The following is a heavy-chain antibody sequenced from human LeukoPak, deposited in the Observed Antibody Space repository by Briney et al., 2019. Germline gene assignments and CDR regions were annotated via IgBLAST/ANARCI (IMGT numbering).Heavy chain of an antibody. CDR3: ARMDSYLSD. CDR1: GGSISSYY. V-gene: IGHV4-59*01. CDR2: IYYSGST. D-gene: IGHD2-21*01. J-gene: IGHJ4*02. Sequence: TSETLSLTCTVSGGSISSYYWSWIRQPPGKGLEWIGYIYYSGSTNYNPSLKSRVTISVDTSKNQFSLKLSSVTAADTAAYYCARMDSYLSDWGQGTLVTVSS.